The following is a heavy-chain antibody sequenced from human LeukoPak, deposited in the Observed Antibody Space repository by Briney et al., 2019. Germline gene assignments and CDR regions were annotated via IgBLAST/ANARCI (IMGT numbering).Heavy chain of an antibody. D-gene: IGHD3-22*01. CDR1: GFTFDDYA. CDR2: ISWNSGSI. CDR3: AKEVTGSGSFFDY. Sequence: SLRLSCAASGFTFDDYAMHWVRQAPGKGLEWVSGISWNSGSIGYADSVKGRFTISRDNAKNSLYLQMNSLRAEDTALYYCAKEVTGSGSFFDYWGQGTLVTVSS. J-gene: IGHJ4*02. V-gene: IGHV3-9*01.